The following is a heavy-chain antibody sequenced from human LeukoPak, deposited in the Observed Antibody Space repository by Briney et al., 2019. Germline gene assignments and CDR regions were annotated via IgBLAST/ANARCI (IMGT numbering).Heavy chain of an antibody. D-gene: IGHD5/OR15-5a*01. Sequence: GGSLRLSFAASGFTFSSYAMSWVRQAPGKGLEWVSAISGSGGSTYYADAVKGRFTISRDNSKDTLYLQMNSLKVEDTALYYCAKDAFSYNRVYDALDIWGQGTMVTVSS. J-gene: IGHJ3*02. CDR3: AKDAFSYNRVYDALDI. CDR2: ISGSGGST. V-gene: IGHV3-23*01. CDR1: GFTFSSYA.